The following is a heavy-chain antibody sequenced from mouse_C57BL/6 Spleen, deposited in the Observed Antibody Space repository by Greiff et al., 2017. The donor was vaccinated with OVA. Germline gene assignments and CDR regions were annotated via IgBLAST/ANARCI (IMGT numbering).Heavy chain of an antibody. J-gene: IGHJ3*01. CDR2: IDPENGDT. D-gene: IGHD1-1*01. CDR1: GFNIKDDY. Sequence: EVKLQESGAELVRPGASVKLSCTASGFNIKDDYMHWVKQRPEQGLEWIGWIDPENGDTEYASKFQGKATITADTSSNTAYLQLSSLTSEDTAVYYCTTPSYGSSWGQGTLVTVSA. CDR3: TTPSYGSS. V-gene: IGHV14-4*01.